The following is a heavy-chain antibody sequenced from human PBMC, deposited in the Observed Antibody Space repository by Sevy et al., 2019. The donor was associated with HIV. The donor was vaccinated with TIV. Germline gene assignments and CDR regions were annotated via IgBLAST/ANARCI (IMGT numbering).Heavy chain of an antibody. Sequence: GGSLRLSCAASGFTFTRHSMNWVRQAPGKGLEWVSYISGSSSYIYYANSVKGRFTISRDNAKNSVYLQMNSLRAEDTAVYYCARVPNYGDYGIDYWGQGTLVTVSS. CDR1: GFTFTRHS. J-gene: IGHJ4*02. CDR2: ISGSSSYI. CDR3: ARVPNYGDYGIDY. D-gene: IGHD4-17*01. V-gene: IGHV3-21*01.